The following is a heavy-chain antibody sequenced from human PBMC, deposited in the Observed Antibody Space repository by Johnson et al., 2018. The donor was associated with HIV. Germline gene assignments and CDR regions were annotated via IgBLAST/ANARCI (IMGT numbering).Heavy chain of an antibody. CDR2: ISWNSDTI. CDR3: VRGGSDAFDI. CDR1: GFTFSSYW. Sequence: VQLVESGGGLVQPGGSLRLSCAASGFTFSSYWMHWVRQAPGKGLEWVAGISWNSDTIRYADSVKGRFTISRDNAKNSLYLQMNSLSPGDTAVYYCVRGGSDAFDIWGQGTMVTVSS. V-gene: IGHV3-74*02. D-gene: IGHD2-15*01. J-gene: IGHJ3*02.